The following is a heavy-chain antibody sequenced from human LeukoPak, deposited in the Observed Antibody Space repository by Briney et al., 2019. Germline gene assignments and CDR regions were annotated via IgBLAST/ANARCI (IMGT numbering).Heavy chain of an antibody. J-gene: IGHJ4*02. CDR1: GFTFSRHW. Sequence: GGSLRLSCAASGFTFSRHWMSWVRQAPGKGLERVAHMNQDGSAIYSVDSVKGRFTISRDNDKNSLYLQMNGLTVPDTAVYYCARTVPGYPDDYFDDWGQGTLVTVSS. CDR3: ARTVPGYPDDYFDD. V-gene: IGHV3-7*01. D-gene: IGHD6-19*01. CDR2: MNQDGSAI.